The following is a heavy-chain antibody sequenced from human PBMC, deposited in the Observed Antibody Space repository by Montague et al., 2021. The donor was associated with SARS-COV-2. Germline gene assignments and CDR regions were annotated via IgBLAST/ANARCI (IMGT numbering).Heavy chain of an antibody. J-gene: IGHJ4*02. V-gene: IGHV4-38-2*01. CDR3: ARWYYGSGRYPH. Sequence: SETLSLTCSVSGYSISSGYYWGWIRQPPGKGLEWIGNIYHSGGTYYSPSLKSRVTVSVDTSKNQFSLRLSSVTAADTAVYYCARWYYGSGRYPHWGQGTLVTVSS. D-gene: IGHD3-10*01. CDR2: IYHSGGT. CDR1: GYSISSGYY.